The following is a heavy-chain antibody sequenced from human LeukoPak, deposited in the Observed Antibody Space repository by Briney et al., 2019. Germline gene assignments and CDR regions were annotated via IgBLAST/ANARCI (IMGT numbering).Heavy chain of an antibody. CDR3: ARDGVGATLGCYFDY. CDR1: GFTFSSYW. CDR2: IKQDGSEK. D-gene: IGHD1-26*01. Sequence: PGGSLRLSCAASGFTFSSYWMSWVRQAPGKGLEWVANIKQDGSEKYYVDSVKGRFTISRDNAKNSLYLQMNSLRAEDTAVYYCARDGVGATLGCYFDYWGQGTLVTVSS. V-gene: IGHV3-7*01. J-gene: IGHJ4*02.